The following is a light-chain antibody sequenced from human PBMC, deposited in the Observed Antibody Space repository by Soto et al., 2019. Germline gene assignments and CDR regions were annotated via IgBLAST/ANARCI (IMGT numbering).Light chain of an antibody. V-gene: IGKV1-5*03. J-gene: IGKJ1*01. CDR3: QHYNSYSEA. CDR1: QTISSW. CDR2: KAS. Sequence: DIRQTPSPSTLSASLGDRITITCWASQTISSWLAWYQQKPGKAPKLLIYKASTLKSGVPSRFSGSGSGTEFTLTISSLQPDDFATYYCQHYNSYSEAFGQGTKVDIK.